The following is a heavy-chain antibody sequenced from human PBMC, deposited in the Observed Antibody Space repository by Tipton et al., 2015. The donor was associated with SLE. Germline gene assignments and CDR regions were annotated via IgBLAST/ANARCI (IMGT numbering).Heavy chain of an antibody. V-gene: IGHV4-39*07. CDR3: AREDSSSWYYTSIDP. CDR2: SFYSGST. CDR1: GASITSESHY. J-gene: IGHJ5*02. Sequence: TLSLTCTVSGASITSESHYWAWIRQTPGKGLEWIGNSFYSGSTYYNPSLKSRVTISVDTSKNQFSLKLSSVTAADTAMYYCAREDSSSWYYTSIDPWGQGTLVTVSS. D-gene: IGHD6-13*01.